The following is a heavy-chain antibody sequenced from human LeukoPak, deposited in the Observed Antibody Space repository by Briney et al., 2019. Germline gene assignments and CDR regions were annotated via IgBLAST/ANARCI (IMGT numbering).Heavy chain of an antibody. CDR2: IYPGDSDT. D-gene: IGHD6-13*01. V-gene: IGHV5-51*01. CDR1: GYSFTSYW. CDR3: ARHRAAAEGGALDY. J-gene: IGHJ4*02. Sequence: GESLQISCKGSGYSFTSYWIGWVRQLPGKGLEWMGIIYPGDSDTRYSPSFQGQVTISADRSISAAYLQWSSLKASDNAIYYCARHRAAAEGGALDYWGQGTLVTVSS.